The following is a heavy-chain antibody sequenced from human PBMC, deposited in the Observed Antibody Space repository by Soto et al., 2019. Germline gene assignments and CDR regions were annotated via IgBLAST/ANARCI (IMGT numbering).Heavy chain of an antibody. Sequence: PGGSLRLSCAASGFTFSSYAMSWVRQAPGKGLEWVSAISGSGGSTYYADSVKSRFTISRDNSKNTLFLQMNSLRAEDTAVYYCAKDRDTRYFDWLSGGFDYWGQGALVTVSS. CDR3: AKDRDTRYFDWLSGGFDY. CDR1: GFTFSSYA. D-gene: IGHD3-9*01. J-gene: IGHJ4*02. V-gene: IGHV3-23*01. CDR2: ISGSGGST.